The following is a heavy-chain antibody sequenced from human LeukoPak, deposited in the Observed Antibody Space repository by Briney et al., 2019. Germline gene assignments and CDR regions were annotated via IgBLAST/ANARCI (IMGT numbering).Heavy chain of an antibody. V-gene: IGHV3-21*01. J-gene: IGHJ3*02. CDR2: ISSSSSYI. D-gene: IGHD6-19*01. Sequence: GESLKISCKGSGYSFTSYWIGWVRQAPGKGLEWVSSISSSSSYIYYADSVKGRFTISRDNAKNSLYLQMNSLRAEDTAVYYCARGKLAVAGTSAFDIWGQGTMVTVSS. CDR1: GYSFTSYW. CDR3: ARGKLAVAGTSAFDI.